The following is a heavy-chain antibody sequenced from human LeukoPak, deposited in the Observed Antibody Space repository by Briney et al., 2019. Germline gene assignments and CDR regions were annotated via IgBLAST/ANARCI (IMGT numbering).Heavy chain of an antibody. V-gene: IGHV3-21*01. CDR3: ARDSYWLGGTIGAFDI. Sequence: PGGSLRLSCAASGFSFSTSTMNWVRQAPGRGLEWVSSMSSSGSSIYYADPVKGRFTISRDNAKTSLYLQINSLRAEDTAVYYCARDSYWLGGTIGAFDIWGQGTMVTVSS. D-gene: IGHD3-10*01. J-gene: IGHJ3*02. CDR2: MSSSGSSI. CDR1: GFSFSTST.